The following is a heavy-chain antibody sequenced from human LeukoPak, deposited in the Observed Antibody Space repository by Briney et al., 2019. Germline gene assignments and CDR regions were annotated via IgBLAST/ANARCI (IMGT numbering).Heavy chain of an antibody. V-gene: IGHV4-39*07. CDR2: IYYSGST. Sequence: PETLSLTCTVSGGSISSSSYYWGWIRQPPGKGLEWIGSIYYSGSTYYNPSLKSRVTISVDTSKNQFSLKLSSVTAADTAVYYCARPTTVTPSAAWGYWGQGTLVTVSS. J-gene: IGHJ4*02. D-gene: IGHD4-17*01. CDR3: ARPTTVTPSAAWGY. CDR1: GGSISSSSYY.